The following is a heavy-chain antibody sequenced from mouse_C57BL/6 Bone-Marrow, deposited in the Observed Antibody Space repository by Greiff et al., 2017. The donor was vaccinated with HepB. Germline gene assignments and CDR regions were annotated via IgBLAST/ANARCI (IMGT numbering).Heavy chain of an antibody. D-gene: IGHD2-4*01. V-gene: IGHV10-1*01. Sequence: VQLKESGGGLVQPKGSLKLSCAASGFSFNTYAMNWVRQAPGKGLEWVARIRSKSNNYATYYADSVKDRFTISRDDSESMLYLQMNNLKTEDTARYYCVSPIYYDYDGTWFAYWGQGTLVTVSA. CDR3: VSPIYYDYDGTWFAY. J-gene: IGHJ3*01. CDR1: GFSFNTYA. CDR2: IRSKSNNYAT.